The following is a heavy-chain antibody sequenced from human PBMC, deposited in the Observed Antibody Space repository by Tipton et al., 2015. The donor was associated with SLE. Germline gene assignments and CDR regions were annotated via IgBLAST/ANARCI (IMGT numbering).Heavy chain of an antibody. CDR3: AKGADI. CDR1: RFTFSSYG. Sequence: SLRLSCAASRFTFSSYGMHWVRQAPGKGLEWVAVIWYDGSNKYYADSVKGRFTISRDNSKNTLYLQMNSLRAGDTAVYYCAKGADIWGQGTMVTVSS. CDR2: IWYDGSNK. J-gene: IGHJ3*02. V-gene: IGHV3-33*06.